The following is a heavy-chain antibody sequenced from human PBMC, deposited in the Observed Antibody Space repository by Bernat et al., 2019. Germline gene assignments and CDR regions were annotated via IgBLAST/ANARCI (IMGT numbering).Heavy chain of an antibody. CDR1: GFTFGDYA. V-gene: IGHV3-49*04. D-gene: IGHD3-3*01. Sequence: VRLVESGGGVVQPGRSLRLSCTASGFTFGDYAMSWVRQAPGKGLEWVGFIRSKAYGGTTEYAASVKGRFTISRDDSKSIAYLQMNSLKTEDTAVYYCTRGSDFWSGFENYYYMDVWGKGTTVTVSS. CDR2: IRSKAYGGTT. CDR3: TRGSDFWSGFENYYYMDV. J-gene: IGHJ6*03.